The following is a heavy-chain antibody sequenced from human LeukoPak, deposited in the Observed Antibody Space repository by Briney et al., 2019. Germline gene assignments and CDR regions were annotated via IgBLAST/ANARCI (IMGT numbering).Heavy chain of an antibody. CDR3: ARVKVNTAMALQYYHYYMDV. Sequence: SETLSLTCAVYGGSFSGYYWSWIRQPPGKGVEWIGYIPTSGDINYNPSLKSRVTISLQTSKNQVSLKVNSVTAADTAVYFCARVKVNTAMALQYYHYYMDVWGKGTTVIVSS. V-gene: IGHV4-34*01. CDR1: GGSFSGYY. CDR2: IPTSGDI. D-gene: IGHD5-18*01. J-gene: IGHJ6*03.